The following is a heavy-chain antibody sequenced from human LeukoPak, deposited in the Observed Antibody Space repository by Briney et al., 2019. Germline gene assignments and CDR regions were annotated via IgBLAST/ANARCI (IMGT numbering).Heavy chain of an antibody. CDR2: INGGNGNA. CDR1: GYTFTNYG. Sequence: ASVKVSCKTSGYTFTNYGMHWVRQAPGQRLEWMGRINGGNGNAKYSQNFQGRVTIIRDTSASTAYMELSSLRSEGTAVYYCARVPLHDSSGHYYPHWGQGTLVTVSS. CDR3: ARVPLHDSSGHYYPH. D-gene: IGHD3-22*01. V-gene: IGHV1-3*01. J-gene: IGHJ1*01.